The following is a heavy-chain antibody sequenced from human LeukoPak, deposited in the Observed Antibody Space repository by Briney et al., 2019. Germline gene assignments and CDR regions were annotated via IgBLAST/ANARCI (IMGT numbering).Heavy chain of an antibody. J-gene: IGHJ4*02. Sequence: PSETLSLTCSVSNGSISTYYWSWIRQSPRKGLEWIGYISYGGATTYIPSLKRRVTISVDSPTNHFSLRLTSLTAADTALYYCARHGATLDYFDSWGPGSLVTVSS. CDR1: NGSISTYY. CDR3: ARHGATLDYFDS. CDR2: ISYGGAT. V-gene: IGHV4-59*08. D-gene: IGHD4-17*01.